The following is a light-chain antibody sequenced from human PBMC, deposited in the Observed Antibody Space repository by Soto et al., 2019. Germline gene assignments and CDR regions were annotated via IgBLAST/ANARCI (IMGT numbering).Light chain of an antibody. CDR3: QQYGSSSLT. J-gene: IGKJ4*01. Sequence: EIVLTQSPGTLSLSPWERATLSCRASQRVSSSYLAWYQQKPGQAPRLLIYGASSRATGIPDRFSGSGSGTDFTLTISRLEPEDFAVYYCQQYGSSSLTFGGGTKVEIK. CDR1: QRVSSSY. CDR2: GAS. V-gene: IGKV3-20*01.